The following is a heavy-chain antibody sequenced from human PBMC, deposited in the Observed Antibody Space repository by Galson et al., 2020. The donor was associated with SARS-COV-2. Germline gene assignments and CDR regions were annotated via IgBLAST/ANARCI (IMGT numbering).Heavy chain of an antibody. CDR1: GFSFRSFG. Sequence: QAGGSLRLSCTASGFSFRSFGIHWVRQAPGKGLEWVAVISNDGREKYYADSVKGRFTISRDNSKNTLYLQMNSLRVEDTAIYYCARGLPGWELILFDYWGQGNLVTVSS. V-gene: IGHV3-30-3*01. J-gene: IGHJ4*02. CDR3: ARGLPGWELILFDY. CDR2: ISNDGREK. D-gene: IGHD1-7*01.